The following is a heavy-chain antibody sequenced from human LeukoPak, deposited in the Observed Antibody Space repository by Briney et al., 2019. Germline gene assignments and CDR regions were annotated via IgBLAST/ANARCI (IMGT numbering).Heavy chain of an antibody. D-gene: IGHD6-19*01. V-gene: IGHV3-7*04. CDR1: GFTFSRYW. Sequence: GGSLRLSCAASGFTFSRYWMSWVRQAPGKGLERVANIKPDGSDQYYVDSVKGRFTISRDNAKNSLYLQMNSLRAEDTAVYYCARDPVAGKFDYWGQGTLVTVSS. CDR2: IKPDGSDQ. CDR3: ARDPVAGKFDY. J-gene: IGHJ4*02.